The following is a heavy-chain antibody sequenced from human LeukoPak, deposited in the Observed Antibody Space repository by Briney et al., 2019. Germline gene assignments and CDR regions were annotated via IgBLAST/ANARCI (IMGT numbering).Heavy chain of an antibody. V-gene: IGHV4-34*01. CDR1: GGSFSGYY. J-gene: IGHJ4*02. CDR3: ATHLTNYFDY. CDR2: INHSGST. Sequence: PSETLSLTCAVYGGSFSGYYWSWIRQPPGKGLEWIGEINHSGSTNYNPSLKSRVTISVDTSKNQFSLKLSSVTAADTAVYYCATHLTNYFDYWGQGTLVTVSS.